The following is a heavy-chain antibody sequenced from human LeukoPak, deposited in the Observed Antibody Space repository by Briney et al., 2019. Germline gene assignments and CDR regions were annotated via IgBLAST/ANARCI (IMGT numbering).Heavy chain of an antibody. CDR2: ISGYNGNT. Sequence: GASVNVSCKASGYTFTTYGIGWVRQAPGQGLEWMGWISGYNGNTNYAQKFQGRVTMTTDTSTSTAYMELRSLRSDDTAVYYCARTSHESVLYWSDPWGQGTLVNVSS. J-gene: IGHJ5*02. CDR1: GYTFTTYG. V-gene: IGHV1-18*01. CDR3: ARTSHESVLYWSDP. D-gene: IGHD3-16*01.